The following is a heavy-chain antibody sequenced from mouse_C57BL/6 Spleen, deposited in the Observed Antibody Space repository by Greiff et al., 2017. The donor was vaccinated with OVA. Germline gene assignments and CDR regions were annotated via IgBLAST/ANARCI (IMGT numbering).Heavy chain of an antibody. Sequence: QVQLQQPGAELVKPGASVKLSCKASGYTFTSYWMHWVKQRPGQGLEWIGMIHPNSGSTNYNEKFKSKATLTVDKSSSTAYMQLSSLTSEDSAVYYCARNDDYDEGAWFAYWGQGTLVTVSA. V-gene: IGHV1-64*01. CDR2: IHPNSGST. CDR3: ARNDDYDEGAWFAY. CDR1: GYTFTSYW. D-gene: IGHD2-4*01. J-gene: IGHJ3*01.